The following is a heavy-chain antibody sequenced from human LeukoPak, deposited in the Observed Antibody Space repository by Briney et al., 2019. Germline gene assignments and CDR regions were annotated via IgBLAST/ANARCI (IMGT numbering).Heavy chain of an antibody. V-gene: IGHV4-39*07. Sequence: SETLSLTCTVSGGSISSSSYYWGWIRQPPGKGLEWIGSIYYSGSTYYNPSLKSRVTISVDTSKNQFSLKLSSVTAADTAVYYCARHSDYRNWFDPWGQGTLVTVSS. CDR1: GGSISSSSYY. D-gene: IGHD4-11*01. J-gene: IGHJ5*02. CDR3: ARHSDYRNWFDP. CDR2: IYYSGST.